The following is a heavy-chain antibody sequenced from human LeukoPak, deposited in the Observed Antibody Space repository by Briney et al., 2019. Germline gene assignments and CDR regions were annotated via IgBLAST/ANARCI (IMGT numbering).Heavy chain of an antibody. D-gene: IGHD3-3*01. J-gene: IGHJ3*02. V-gene: IGHV1-18*01. Sequence: GASVKVSCKASGYTFTSYGISWVRQAPGQGLEWMGWISAYNGNTNYAQKLQGRVTMTTDTSTSTAYMELRSLRSDDTAVYYCARDPSYYDFWSGTDDAFDIWGQGTMVTVSS. CDR1: GYTFTSYG. CDR2: ISAYNGNT. CDR3: ARDPSYYDFWSGTDDAFDI.